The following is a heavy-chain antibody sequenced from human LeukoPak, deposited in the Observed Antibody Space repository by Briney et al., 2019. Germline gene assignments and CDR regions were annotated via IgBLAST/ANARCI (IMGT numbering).Heavy chain of an antibody. D-gene: IGHD5-18*01. V-gene: IGHV7-4-1*02. CDR2: INTNTGNP. CDR3: ARADVNSIQLWPNPKSDY. CDR1: GYTFTSYA. J-gene: IGHJ4*02. Sequence: ASVKVSCKASGYTFTSYAMNWVRQAPGQGLEWMGWINTNTGNPTYAQGFTGRFVFSLDTSVSTAYLQISSLKAEDTAVYYCARADVNSIQLWPNPKSDYWGQGTLVTVSS.